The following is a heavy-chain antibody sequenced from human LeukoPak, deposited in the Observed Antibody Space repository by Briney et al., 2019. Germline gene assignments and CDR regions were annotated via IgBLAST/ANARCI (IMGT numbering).Heavy chain of an antibody. CDR2: ISYDGSNK. Sequence: PRGSLRLSCAASGFTFSSYGMHWVRQAPGKGLEWVAVISYDGSNKYYADSVKGRFTISRDNSKNTLYLQMNSLRAEDTAVYYCAKDSRMGSTSCLGDWGQGTLVTVSS. J-gene: IGHJ4*02. D-gene: IGHD2-2*01. V-gene: IGHV3-30*18. CDR3: AKDSRMGSTSCLGD. CDR1: GFTFSSYG.